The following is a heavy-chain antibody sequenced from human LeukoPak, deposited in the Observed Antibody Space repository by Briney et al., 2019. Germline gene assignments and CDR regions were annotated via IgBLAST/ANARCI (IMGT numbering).Heavy chain of an antibody. Sequence: GGSLRLSCVASGLSFRNFWMSWVRQAPGKGVEWVANIREDGSDTYYADSVKGRFTISRDNAKNSLYLQMSSLRPEDTAVYYCATQAYALFDHWGQGTLVTVSS. J-gene: IGHJ4*02. CDR3: ATQAYALFDH. CDR1: GLSFRNFW. V-gene: IGHV3-7*03. D-gene: IGHD2-2*01. CDR2: IREDGSDT.